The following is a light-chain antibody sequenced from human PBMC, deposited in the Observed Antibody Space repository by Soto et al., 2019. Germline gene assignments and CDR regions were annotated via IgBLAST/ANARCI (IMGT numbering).Light chain of an antibody. CDR2: EVT. J-gene: IGLJ1*01. V-gene: IGLV2-23*02. CDR3: CSDVGSGIYV. Sequence: QAVVTQPASVSGSPGQSITISCTGTSSDVGRYNFVSWYQQHPGKVPKLMIYEVTKRPSGVSDRFSGSKSGNTASLTISGLQAEDEADYYCCSDVGSGIYVFGTGTQLTVL. CDR1: SSDVGRYNF.